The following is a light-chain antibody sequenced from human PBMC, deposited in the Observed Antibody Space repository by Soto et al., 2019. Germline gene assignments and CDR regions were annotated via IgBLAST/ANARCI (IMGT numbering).Light chain of an antibody. CDR3: QQYVTSAIT. CDR1: QSVSSR. J-gene: IGKJ5*01. V-gene: IGKV3-20*01. CDR2: GAS. Sequence: EIVLTQSPGTLSLSPGERATLSCRASQSVSSRLAWYQQKPGQAPRLLISGASSRATGIPDRFSGSGSGTDFTLTISRLEPEDFALYYCQQYVTSAITFGQGTRLGL.